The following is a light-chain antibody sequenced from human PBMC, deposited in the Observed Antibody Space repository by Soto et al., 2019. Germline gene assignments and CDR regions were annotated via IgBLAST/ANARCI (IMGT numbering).Light chain of an antibody. CDR3: QHDSDWPLT. CDR2: NAY. J-gene: IGKJ4*01. Sequence: EIVMTQSPATLSVSPGEGATLYCRASQGIGTTLAWYQQKPGQTPRLLIYNAYIRATGVPARFSGSASGTEFTLTISSLQSEDFAVYYCQHDSDWPLTFGGGTSVENK. CDR1: QGIGTT. V-gene: IGKV3-15*01.